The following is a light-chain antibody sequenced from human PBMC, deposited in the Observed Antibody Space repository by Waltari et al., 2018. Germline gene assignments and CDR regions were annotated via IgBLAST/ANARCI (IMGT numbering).Light chain of an antibody. CDR3: SSYTSSSTLYV. CDR2: DVS. J-gene: IGLJ1*01. V-gene: IGLV2-14*01. Sequence: QSALTQPASVSGSPGQSIILSCTGTSRAVGVYNYVPWYQQHPGKAPKLMIYDVSKRPPGVSTRFSGSKSGTTASLTISGLQAEDEADYYCSSYTSSSTLYVFGTGTKVTVL. CDR1: SRAVGVYNY.